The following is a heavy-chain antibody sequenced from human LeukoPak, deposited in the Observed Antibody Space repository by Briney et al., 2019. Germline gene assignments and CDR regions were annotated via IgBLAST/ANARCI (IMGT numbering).Heavy chain of an antibody. V-gene: IGHV3-53*04. D-gene: IGHD3-16*01. CDR3: ARAPLGIGAFDI. CDR1: GFTFSSYS. J-gene: IGHJ3*02. Sequence: GGSLRLSCAASGFTFSSYSMNWVRQAPGKGLEWVSVIYSGGSTYYADSVKGRFTISRHNSKNTLYLQMNSLRAEDTAVYYCARAPLGIGAFDIWGQGTMVTVSS. CDR2: IYSGGST.